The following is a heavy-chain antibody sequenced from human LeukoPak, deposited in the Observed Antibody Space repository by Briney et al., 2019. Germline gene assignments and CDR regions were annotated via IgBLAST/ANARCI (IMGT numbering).Heavy chain of an antibody. CDR1: GYTLTELS. D-gene: IGHD3-10*01. CDR3: ATLNYYGSGSQDY. CDR2: FDPEDGET. V-gene: IGHV1-24*01. Sequence: ALVRVSCKVSGYTLTELSMHWVRQAPGKGLEWMGGFDPEDGETIYAQKFQGRVTMTEDTSTDTAYMELSSLRSEDTAVYYCATLNYYGSGSQDYWGQGTLVTVSS. J-gene: IGHJ4*02.